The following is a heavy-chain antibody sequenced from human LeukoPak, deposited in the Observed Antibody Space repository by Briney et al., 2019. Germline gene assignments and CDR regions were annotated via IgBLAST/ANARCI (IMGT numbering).Heavy chain of an antibody. V-gene: IGHV5-51*01. J-gene: IGHJ3*02. CDR3: ARSGYYPLGAFDI. D-gene: IGHD3-22*01. Sequence: RESLKISCKGSGYSFTSYWIGWVRQVPGKGLEWMGIIYPGDSDTRYSPSFQGQVTISADKSISTAYLQWSSLKASDTAMYYCARSGYYPLGAFDIWGQGTMVTVSS. CDR2: IYPGDSDT. CDR1: GYSFTSYW.